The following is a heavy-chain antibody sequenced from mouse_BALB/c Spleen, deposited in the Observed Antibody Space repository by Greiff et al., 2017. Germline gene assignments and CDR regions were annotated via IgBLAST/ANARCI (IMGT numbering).Heavy chain of an antibody. CDR3: TRRAAFYYFDY. Sequence: LHQPGSELVRPGASVKLSCKASGYTFTSYWMHWVKQRPGQGLEWIGNIYPGSGSTNYDEKFKSKATLTVDTSSSTAYMQLSSLTSEDSAVYYCTRRAAFYYFDYWGQGTTLTVSS. D-gene: IGHD1-2*01. CDR2: IYPGSGST. J-gene: IGHJ2*01. V-gene: IGHV1S22*01. CDR1: GYTFTSYW.